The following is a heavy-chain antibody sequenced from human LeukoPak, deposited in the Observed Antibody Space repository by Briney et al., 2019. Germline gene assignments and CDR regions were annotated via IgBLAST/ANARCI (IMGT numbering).Heavy chain of an antibody. J-gene: IGHJ5*02. CDR1: GGSISSYY. D-gene: IGHD6-19*01. CDR3: ARGVHSSGRPPDWFDP. Sequence: SETLSLTCTVSGGSISSYYWSWIRQPPGKGPEWIGYIYYSGSTNYNPSLKSRVTISVDTSKNQFSLKLSSVTAADTAVYYCARGVHSSGRPPDWFDPWGQGTLVTVSS. V-gene: IGHV4-59*01. CDR2: IYYSGST.